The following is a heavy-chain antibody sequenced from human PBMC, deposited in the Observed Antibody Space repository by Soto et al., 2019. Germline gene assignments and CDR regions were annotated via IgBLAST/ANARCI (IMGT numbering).Heavy chain of an antibody. CDR1: GFTFSGSW. CDR3: ATAGPGTFTY. V-gene: IGHV3-74*03. D-gene: IGHD1-1*01. CDR2: ISSDGSST. Sequence: EVQLVESGGGLVQPGGSLRLSCAASGFTFSGSWMHWVRQAPGKGLVWVARISSDGSSTTYADSVKGRFTISRDNDKNMLYLQTNSMRAEDTAVDYCATAGPGTFTYWGQGTLVTVSS. J-gene: IGHJ4*02.